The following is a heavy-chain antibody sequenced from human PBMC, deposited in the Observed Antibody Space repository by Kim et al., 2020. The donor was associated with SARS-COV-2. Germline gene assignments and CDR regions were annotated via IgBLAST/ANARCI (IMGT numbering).Heavy chain of an antibody. V-gene: IGHV3-23*01. D-gene: IGHD1-26*01. CDR1: GFTFSSYA. J-gene: IGHJ4*02. CDR3: AKVRVTARSPYSGSRLIHGGYFDY. CDR2: ISGSGGST. Sequence: LSLTCAASGFTFSSYAMSWVRQAPGKGLEWVSAISGSGGSTYYADSVKGRFTISRDNSKNTLYLQMNSLRAEDTAVYYCAKVRVTARSPYSGSRLIHGGYFDYWGQGTLVTVSS.